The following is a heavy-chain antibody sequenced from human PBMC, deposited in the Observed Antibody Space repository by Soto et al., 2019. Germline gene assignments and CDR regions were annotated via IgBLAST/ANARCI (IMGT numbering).Heavy chain of an antibody. CDR2: IYYSGST. CDR1: GCSISSSNW. D-gene: IGHD3-22*01. J-gene: IGHJ4*02. CDR3: ARKRSGYYFDY. V-gene: IGHV4-28*01. Sequence: SETLSLTCAVSGCSISSSNWWGWIRQPPGKGLEWIGYIYYSGSTYDNPSLKSRVTMSVDTSKNQFSLKLSSVTAVDTAVYYCARKRSGYYFDYWGQGTLVTVSS.